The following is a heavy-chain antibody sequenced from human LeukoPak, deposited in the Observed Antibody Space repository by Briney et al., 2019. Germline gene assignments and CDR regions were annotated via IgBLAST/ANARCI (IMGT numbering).Heavy chain of an antibody. V-gene: IGHV3-7*01. Sequence: GESLRLSCVASGFTFSDYYMTWVRQPPGKGLEWVANIKQDGSEKYYVDSVKGRFTISRDNAKNSLFLQMNSLRAEDTAVYYCARRPGYCPNGVCYKRNWFDPWGQGTLVTVSS. J-gene: IGHJ5*02. D-gene: IGHD2-8*01. CDR3: ARRPGYCPNGVCYKRNWFDP. CDR1: GFTFSDYY. CDR2: IKQDGSEK.